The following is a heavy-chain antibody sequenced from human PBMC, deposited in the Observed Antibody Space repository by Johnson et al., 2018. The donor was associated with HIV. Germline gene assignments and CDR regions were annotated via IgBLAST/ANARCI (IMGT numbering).Heavy chain of an antibody. D-gene: IGHD2-21*02. CDR3: AKDLVVTAPGAFDI. CDR2: IRYDGSNK. V-gene: IGHV3-30*02. J-gene: IGHJ3*02. CDR1: GFTFSSYG. Sequence: QVQLVESGGGVVQPGGSLRLSCAASGFTFSSYGMHWVRQAPGKGLEGVTFIRYDGSNKYYADSVKGRFTISRDNSKNTLYLQMSSLRAEDTAVYYCAKDLVVTAPGAFDIWGQGTMVTVSS.